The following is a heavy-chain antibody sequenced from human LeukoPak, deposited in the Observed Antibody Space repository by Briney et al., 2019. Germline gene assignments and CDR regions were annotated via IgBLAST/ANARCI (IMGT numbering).Heavy chain of an antibody. Sequence: QAGGSLRLSCAASGFTFSSYAMHWVRQAPGKGLEWVAVISYDGTDKHYADSVKGRFTISRDNSKNTLFLQMNSLGTEDTAVYYCARVRLRATYYYYYMDVWGKGTTVTVSS. D-gene: IGHD1-26*01. V-gene: IGHV3-30*04. J-gene: IGHJ6*03. CDR3: ARVRLRATYYYYYMDV. CDR1: GFTFSSYA. CDR2: ISYDGTDK.